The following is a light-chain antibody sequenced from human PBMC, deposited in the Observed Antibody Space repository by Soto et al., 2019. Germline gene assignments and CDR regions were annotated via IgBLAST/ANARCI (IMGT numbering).Light chain of an antibody. V-gene: IGKV3-20*01. CDR1: QSVSSSY. J-gene: IGKJ4*01. Sequence: EIVLTQSPGTLSLSPGERATLSCRASQSVSSSYLAWYQQKPGQAPRLLIYGASSRATGIPDRFSGSGSGTDFTLTISRLEPEDFAVYSSQQYGSSPLTFRGGTKV. CDR3: QQYGSSPLT. CDR2: GAS.